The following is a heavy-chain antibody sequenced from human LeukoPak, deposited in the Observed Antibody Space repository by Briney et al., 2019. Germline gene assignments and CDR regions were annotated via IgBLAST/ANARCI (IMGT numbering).Heavy chain of an antibody. J-gene: IGHJ4*02. V-gene: IGHV1-69*05. Sequence: ASVKVPCKASGGTFSSYAISWVRQAPGQGLEWMGGIIPIFGTANYAQKFQGRVTITTDESTSTAYMELSSLRSEDTAVYYCAREALRSSENEIAADLYYFDYWGQGTLVTVSS. CDR3: AREALRSSENEIAADLYYFDY. CDR2: IIPIFGTA. D-gene: IGHD6-6*01. CDR1: GGTFSSYA.